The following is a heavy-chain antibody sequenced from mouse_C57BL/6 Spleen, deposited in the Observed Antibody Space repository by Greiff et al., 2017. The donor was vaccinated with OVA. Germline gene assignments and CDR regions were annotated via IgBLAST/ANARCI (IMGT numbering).Heavy chain of an antibody. CDR2: INYDGSSS. CDR1: GFTFSDYY. V-gene: IGHV5-16*01. CDR3: ARDGSSSHWYFDV. J-gene: IGHJ1*03. D-gene: IGHD1-1*01. Sequence: EVKLVESEGGLVQPGSSMKLSCTASGFTFSDYYMAWVRQVPEKGLEWVANINYDGSSSYYLDSLKSRFIISRDNAKIILYLQMSSLKSEDTATYYCARDGSSSHWYFDVWGTGTTVTVSS.